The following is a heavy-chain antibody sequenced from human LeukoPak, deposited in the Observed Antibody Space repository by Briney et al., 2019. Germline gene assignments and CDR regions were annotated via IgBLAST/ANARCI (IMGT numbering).Heavy chain of an antibody. Sequence: GRSLRLSCTASGFTFGDYAMSWVRQAPGKGLEWVGFIRSKAYGGTTEYAASVKGRSTISRDDSKSIAYLQMNSLKTEDTAVYYCTRGDLYYDFWSGYYRPYYFDYWDQGTLVTVSS. J-gene: IGHJ4*02. D-gene: IGHD3-3*01. V-gene: IGHV3-49*04. CDR2: IRSKAYGGTT. CDR1: GFTFGDYA. CDR3: TRGDLYYDFWSGYYRPYYFDY.